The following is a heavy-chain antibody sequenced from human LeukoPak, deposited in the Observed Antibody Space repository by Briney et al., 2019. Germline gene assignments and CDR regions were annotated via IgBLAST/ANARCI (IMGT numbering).Heavy chain of an antibody. Sequence: GGSLRLSCAASGFTFSSYDMSWVRQAPGKGLEWVSGITWNSGYIGYADSVKGRFTISRDNAKNSLYLQMNSLRAEDMALYYCAKDKSDSGFGYFDYWGQGTLVTVSS. D-gene: IGHD1-26*01. CDR2: ITWNSGYI. V-gene: IGHV3-9*03. CDR1: GFTFSSYD. J-gene: IGHJ4*02. CDR3: AKDKSDSGFGYFDY.